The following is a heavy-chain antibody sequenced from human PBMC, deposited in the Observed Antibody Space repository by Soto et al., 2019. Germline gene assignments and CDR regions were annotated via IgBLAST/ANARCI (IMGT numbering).Heavy chain of an antibody. CDR1: GGSMTNFY. Sequence: SLTCTVSGGSMTNFYWTWIRQPPGKGLEWIGYIYYTGTTNYNPSLKSRVTISVDTSKNQFSLELSSVTAADTAVYYCARALRADYWGQGTLVTSPQ. J-gene: IGHJ4*02. CDR3: ARALRADY. CDR2: IYYTGTT. V-gene: IGHV4-59*01. D-gene: IGHD4-17*01.